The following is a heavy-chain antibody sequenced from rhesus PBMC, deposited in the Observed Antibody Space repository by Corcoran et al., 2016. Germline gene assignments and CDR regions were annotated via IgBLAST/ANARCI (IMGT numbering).Heavy chain of an antibody. V-gene: IGHV3S5*01. CDR1: GFTFSSYG. CDR3: AKKGLYGSRHYWYFDL. Sequence: EVQLVETGGGLVQPGGSLTLSCAASGFTFSSYGMSWVRQAPGKGLEGVSAISSGGSNTYDTGSVKGRFTISRDNSKNTLSLQMNSLRAEDTAVYYCAKKGLYGSRHYWYFDLWGPGTPITISS. D-gene: IGHD4-29*01. J-gene: IGHJ2*01. CDR2: ISSGGSNT.